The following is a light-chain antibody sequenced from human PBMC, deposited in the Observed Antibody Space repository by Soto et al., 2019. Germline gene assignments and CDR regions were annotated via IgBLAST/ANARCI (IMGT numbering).Light chain of an antibody. J-gene: IGLJ1*01. CDR3: CSYAGTVPYV. Sequence: QSVLAQPASVSGSRGQSITISCTGTSSDVGPYNYVSWFQQHPGKVPKLIICEVNTRPSGISNRFSGSKSGDTASLTISGLQAEDEADYFCCSYAGTVPYVFGTGTKVTVL. CDR2: EVN. CDR1: SSDVGPYNY. V-gene: IGLV2-23*02.